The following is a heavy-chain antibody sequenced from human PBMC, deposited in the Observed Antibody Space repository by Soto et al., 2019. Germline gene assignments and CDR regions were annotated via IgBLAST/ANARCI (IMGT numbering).Heavy chain of an antibody. V-gene: IGHV6-1*01. CDR1: TGNISIKRSA. CDR2: TYYRSKWYN. Sequence: RTRLLPCAVATGNISIKRSAWNWSRASPSRGLEWLGRTYYRSKWYNDYAVSVKSRITINPDTSKNQFSLQLNSGTPEDTAVYYCAREPIVGARYHWFDPWGQGTLVTVSS. J-gene: IGHJ5*02. CDR3: AREPIVGARYHWFDP. D-gene: IGHD1-26*01.